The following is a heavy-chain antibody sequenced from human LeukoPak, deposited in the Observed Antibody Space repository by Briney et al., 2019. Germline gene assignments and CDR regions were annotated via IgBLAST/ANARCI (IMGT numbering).Heavy chain of an antibody. V-gene: IGHV4-30-2*01. J-gene: IGHJ5*02. CDR3: ARDVGSSSSEDWFDP. D-gene: IGHD6-6*01. Sequence: SQTLSLTCTVSGGSISSGGYYWSWIRQPPGKGLEWIGYIYHSGSTYYNPFLKSRVTISVDRSKNQFSLKLSSVTAADTAVYYCARDVGSSSSEDWFDPWGQGTLVTVSS. CDR1: GGSISSGGYY. CDR2: IYHSGST.